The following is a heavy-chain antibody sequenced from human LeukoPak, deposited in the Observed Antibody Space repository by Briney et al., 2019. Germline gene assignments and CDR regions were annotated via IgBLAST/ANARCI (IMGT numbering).Heavy chain of an antibody. CDR3: AKAGMTRFDY. J-gene: IGHJ4*02. CDR1: GFTFSSYW. D-gene: IGHD1-20*01. V-gene: IGHV3-23*01. Sequence: GGSLRLSCAASGFTFSSYWMSWVRQAPGKGLEWVSGCGSGGSTYYADSVKGRFTISRDNSKNTLYLQMNSLRVEDTAVYYCAKAGMTRFDYWGQGIMVTVSS. CDR2: CGSGGST.